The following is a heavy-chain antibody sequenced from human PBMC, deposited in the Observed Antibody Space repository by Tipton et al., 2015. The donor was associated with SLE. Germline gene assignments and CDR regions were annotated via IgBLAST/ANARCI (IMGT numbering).Heavy chain of an antibody. Sequence: TLSLTCTVSGGSIRSGGYYWSWIRQHPGKGLEWIGYIYYSGSTYYNPSLKSRVTISVDTSKNQFSLKLSSVTAADTAVYYCARESRGYYDSSGYFDYWDQGTLVTVSS. CDR3: ARESRGYYDSSGYFDY. CDR2: IYYSGST. CDR1: GGSIRSGGYY. J-gene: IGHJ4*02. V-gene: IGHV4-31*03. D-gene: IGHD3-22*01.